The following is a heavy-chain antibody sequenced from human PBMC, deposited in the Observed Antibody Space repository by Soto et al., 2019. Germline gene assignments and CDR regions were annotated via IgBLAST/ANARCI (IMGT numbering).Heavy chain of an antibody. J-gene: IGHJ5*02. D-gene: IGHD4-17*01. CDR3: ARGQRALITYGPFDP. CDR2: FSGTGGYT. CDR1: GFTLSSYA. V-gene: IGHV3-23*01. Sequence: GGSLRLSCAASGFTLSSYAMSWVRQAPGKGLEWVSTFSGTGGYTYYADSVKGRFTIFRDDSKNTLFLHMNSLRAADTAVYYCARGQRALITYGPFDPWGQGTLVTVYS.